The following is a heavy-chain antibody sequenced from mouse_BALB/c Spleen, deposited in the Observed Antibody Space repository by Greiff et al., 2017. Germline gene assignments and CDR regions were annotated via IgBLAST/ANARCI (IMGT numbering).Heavy chain of an antibody. V-gene: IGHV3-2*02. CDR1: GYSITSDYA. CDR2: ISYSGST. Sequence: EVQRVESGPGLVKPSQSLSLTCTVTGYSITSDYAWNWIRQFPGNKLEWMGYISYSGSTSYNPSLKSRISITRDTSKNQFFLQLNSVTTEDTATYYCARSGGNYDAMDYWGQGTSVTVSS. J-gene: IGHJ4*01. D-gene: IGHD2-1*01. CDR3: ARSGGNYDAMDY.